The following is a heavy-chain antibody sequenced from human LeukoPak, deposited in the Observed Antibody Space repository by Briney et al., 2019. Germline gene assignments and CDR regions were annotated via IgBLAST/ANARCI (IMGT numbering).Heavy chain of an antibody. CDR3: ARDVRDIAFTKDF. Sequence: GGSLRLSCAASGFTFSSYSMNWVRQAPGKGLEWVSSITSGGSYIYYADSVKGRFTISRDNAKNALYLQMNSLRAEDTAVYYCARDVRDIAFTKDFWDKATTITASS. D-gene: IGHD2-15*01. CDR1: GFTFSSYS. J-gene: IGHJ6*04. CDR2: ITSGGSYI. V-gene: IGHV3-21*01.